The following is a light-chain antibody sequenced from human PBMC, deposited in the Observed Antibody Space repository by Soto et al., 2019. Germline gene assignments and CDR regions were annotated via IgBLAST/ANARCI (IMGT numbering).Light chain of an antibody. CDR3: QKYNSAPLT. Sequence: DIQMTQSPSSVSASLGDRVTITCRASQGIGVYLAWFQQKPGIVPKLLIYAASTLQSGVPSRFSGSGSGTDFTLTISSLQPEDVATYYCQKYNSAPLTFGGGTKVEIK. CDR1: QGIGVY. CDR2: AAS. J-gene: IGKJ4*01. V-gene: IGKV1-27*01.